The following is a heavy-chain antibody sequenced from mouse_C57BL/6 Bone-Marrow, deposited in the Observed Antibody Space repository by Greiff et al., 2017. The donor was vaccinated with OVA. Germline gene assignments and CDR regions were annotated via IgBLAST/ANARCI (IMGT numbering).Heavy chain of an antibody. Sequence: EVKLMESGAELVRPGASVKLSCTASGFNIKDDYMHWVKQRPEQGLEWIGWIDPENGDTEYASKFQGKATITADTSSNTAYLQLSSLTSEDTAVYYCTSLYYYGSSYYWYFDVWGTGTTVTVSS. J-gene: IGHJ1*03. CDR2: IDPENGDT. CDR1: GFNIKDDY. CDR3: TSLYYYGSSYYWYFDV. D-gene: IGHD1-1*01. V-gene: IGHV14-4*01.